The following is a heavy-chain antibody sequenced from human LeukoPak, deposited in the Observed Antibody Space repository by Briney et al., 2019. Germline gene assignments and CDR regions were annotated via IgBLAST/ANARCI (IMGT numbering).Heavy chain of an antibody. D-gene: IGHD3-3*01. Sequence: GGSLRLSCAASGFTFSSYWMHWVRHAPGKGLVWVSRINSDGSSTSYADSVKGRFTISRDNAKNTLYLQMNSLRAEDTAVYYCARGGGDFWSGSYGMDVWGQGTTVTVSS. CDR2: INSDGSST. J-gene: IGHJ6*02. V-gene: IGHV3-74*01. CDR1: GFTFSSYW. CDR3: ARGGGDFWSGSYGMDV.